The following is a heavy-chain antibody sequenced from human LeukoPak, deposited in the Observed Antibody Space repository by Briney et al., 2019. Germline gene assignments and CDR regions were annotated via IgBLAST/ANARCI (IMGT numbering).Heavy chain of an antibody. CDR3: ARRDRRYIGI. CDR1: GYTFTGYY. V-gene: IGHV1-2*02. Sequence: ASVKVSCKASGYTFTGYYMHWVRQAPGQGLEWMGWINPNSGGTNYAQNFQGRVTMTRDTSISTAYLELSRLRSDDTAGYYCARRDRRYIGIWGEGTMVTVSS. D-gene: IGHD3-9*01. J-gene: IGHJ3*02. CDR2: INPNSGGT.